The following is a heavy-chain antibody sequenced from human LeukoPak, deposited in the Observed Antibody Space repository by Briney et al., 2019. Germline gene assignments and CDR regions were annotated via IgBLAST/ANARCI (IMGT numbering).Heavy chain of an antibody. Sequence: ASVKVSCKASGGTFSSYAISWVRQAPGQGLEWMGGIIPIFGTANYAQKFQGRVTITADKSTSTAYMELSSLRSEDTAVYYCARPERSGRGAHWGQGTLVTVSS. CDR2: IIPIFGTA. CDR1: GGTFSSYA. CDR3: ARPERSGRGAH. D-gene: IGHD3-3*01. J-gene: IGHJ4*02. V-gene: IGHV1-69*06.